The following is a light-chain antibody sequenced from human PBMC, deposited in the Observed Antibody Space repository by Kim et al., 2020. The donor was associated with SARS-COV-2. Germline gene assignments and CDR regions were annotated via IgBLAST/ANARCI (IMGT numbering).Light chain of an antibody. J-gene: IGKJ4*01. CDR3: QQSYSTPLT. V-gene: IGKV1-39*01. CDR2: FAS. Sequence: ASVGDIFTITCRAIQSISTYVYWYQQKPGKAPNLLIPFASSLQSGVPSRFSGGGSGTDFTLTISSLQPEDFATYYCQQSYSTPLTFGGGTKVDIK. CDR1: QSISTY.